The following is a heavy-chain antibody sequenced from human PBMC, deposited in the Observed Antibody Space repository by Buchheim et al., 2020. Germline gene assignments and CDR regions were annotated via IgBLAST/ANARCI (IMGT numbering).Heavy chain of an antibody. D-gene: IGHD6-19*01. CDR1: GFTFSSYW. J-gene: IGHJ4*02. CDR2: IKQDGSEK. Sequence: EVQLVESGGGLVQPGGSLRLSCAASGFTFSSYWMSWVRQAPGKGLEWVANIKQDGSEKYYVDSVKGRFTISRDNAKNSLYLQMNSLRAEDTAVYYCARGDSSGFYPEDSYFDYWGQGTL. CDR3: ARGDSSGFYPEDSYFDY. V-gene: IGHV3-7*01.